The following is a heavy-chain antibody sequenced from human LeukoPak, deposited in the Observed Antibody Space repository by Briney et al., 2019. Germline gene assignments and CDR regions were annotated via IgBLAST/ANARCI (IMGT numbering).Heavy chain of an antibody. CDR1: GGSFSGYY. Sequence: PSETLSLTCAVYGGSFSGYYWSWIRQPPGKGLEWIGEINHSGSTNYNPSLKGRVTISVDTSKNQFSLKLSSVTAADTAVYYCARHVRLFCSSTSCYANWFDPWGQGTLVTVSS. J-gene: IGHJ5*02. CDR3: ARHVRLFCSSTSCYANWFDP. CDR2: INHSGST. D-gene: IGHD2-2*01. V-gene: IGHV4-34*01.